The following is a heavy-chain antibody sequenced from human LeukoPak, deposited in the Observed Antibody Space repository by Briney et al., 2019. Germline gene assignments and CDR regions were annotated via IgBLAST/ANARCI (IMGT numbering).Heavy chain of an antibody. Sequence: SVKVSCKASGATFSSYAIRWVRQALGQGLEWMGGIIPIFGTANYAQKFQGRVTITADESTSTAYMELSSLRSEDTAVYYCARGSGRRVAAAGYYFDYWGQGTLVTVSS. CDR1: GATFSSYA. CDR3: ARGSGRRVAAAGYYFDY. CDR2: IIPIFGTA. D-gene: IGHD6-13*01. J-gene: IGHJ4*02. V-gene: IGHV1-69*13.